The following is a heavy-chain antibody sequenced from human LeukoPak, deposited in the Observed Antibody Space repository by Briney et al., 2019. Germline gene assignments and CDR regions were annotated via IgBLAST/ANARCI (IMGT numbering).Heavy chain of an antibody. CDR3: ARGALYDMDV. CDR1: GFPISTNG. Sequence: GGTLRLACAASGFPISTNGMSWVRQAPGKGLEWVSGIVGGDGGTYYADSVKGRFIISRDNSKNTLYVQMNSLRAEDTAVYYCARGALYDMDVWGKGTTVTISS. V-gene: IGHV3-23*01. J-gene: IGHJ6*03. CDR2: IVGGDGGT.